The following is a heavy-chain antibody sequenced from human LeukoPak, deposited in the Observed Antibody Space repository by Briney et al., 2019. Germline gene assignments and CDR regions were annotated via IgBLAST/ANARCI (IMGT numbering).Heavy chain of an antibody. D-gene: IGHD3-10*01. CDR3: AKGHYYGSGSLDY. V-gene: IGHV3-30*18. CDR1: GFTFSSYG. Sequence: GGSLRLSCAASGFTFSSYGMHWVRQAPGKGLEWVALTSYDGSNEYYADSVKGRFTISRDNSKNTLYVQMNSLRAEDTAVYYCAKGHYYGSGSLDYWGQGTLVTVSS. J-gene: IGHJ4*02. CDR2: TSYDGSNE.